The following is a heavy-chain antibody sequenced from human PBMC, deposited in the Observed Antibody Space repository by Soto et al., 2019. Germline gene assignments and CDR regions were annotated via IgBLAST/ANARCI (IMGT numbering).Heavy chain of an antibody. V-gene: IGHV3-30*18. D-gene: IGHD3-22*01. CDR3: AKDWPMYYYDSSGLFDY. CDR2: ISYDGSKK. J-gene: IGHJ4*02. CDR1: GFTFSSYG. Sequence: QVQLVESGGGVVQPGRSLRLSCAASGFTFSSYGMHWVRQAPGKGLEWVAVISYDGSKKYYVDSVKGRFTISRDNSKNTLFPQMNSLRPEDTAVYYCAKDWPMYYYDSSGLFDYWGQGTLVSVSS.